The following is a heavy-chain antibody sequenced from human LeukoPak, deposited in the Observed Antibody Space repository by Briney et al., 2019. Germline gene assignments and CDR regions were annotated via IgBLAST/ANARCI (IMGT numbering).Heavy chain of an antibody. Sequence: GGSLRLSCAASGFTFSIYWMSWVRQAPGKGLEWVANIKEDGSEKYYVDSVKGRFTISRDSAKNSLYLQLNSLRAEDTAVYYCARAPSRGITDYWGQGTLVTVSS. CDR1: GFTFSIYW. CDR3: ARAPSRGITDY. CDR2: IKEDGSEK. J-gene: IGHJ4*02. D-gene: IGHD3-10*01. V-gene: IGHV3-7*01.